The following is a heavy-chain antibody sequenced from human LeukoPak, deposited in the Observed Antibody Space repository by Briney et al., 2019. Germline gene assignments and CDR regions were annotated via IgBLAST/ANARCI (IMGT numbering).Heavy chain of an antibody. Sequence: PSETLSLTCTVSGGSIKSYYWGWIRQPPGKGLECIGHIYYTGSTYYKPSLESRVTISVDMAKNQISLKLSSVTAADTAVYYCARYEEFSTGYSASSPRHYFDHWGQGTLVTVSS. J-gene: IGHJ4*02. CDR1: GGSIKSYY. CDR2: IYYTGST. V-gene: IGHV4-59*01. CDR3: ARYEEFSTGYSASSPRHYFDH. D-gene: IGHD3/OR15-3a*01.